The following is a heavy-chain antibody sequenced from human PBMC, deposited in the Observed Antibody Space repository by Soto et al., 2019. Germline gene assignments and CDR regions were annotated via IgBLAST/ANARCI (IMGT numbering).Heavy chain of an antibody. CDR2: ISYDGSNK. J-gene: IGHJ6*02. Sequence: QVQLVESGGGVVQPGRSLRLSCAASGFTFSSYGMHWVRQAPGKGLEWVAVISYDGSNKYYADSVKGRFTISRDNSKNTLYLQMNSLRAEDTAVYYCAKDGDSSGWYVVYYGMDVWGQGTTVTVSS. V-gene: IGHV3-30*18. CDR3: AKDGDSSGWYVVYYGMDV. D-gene: IGHD6-19*01. CDR1: GFTFSSYG.